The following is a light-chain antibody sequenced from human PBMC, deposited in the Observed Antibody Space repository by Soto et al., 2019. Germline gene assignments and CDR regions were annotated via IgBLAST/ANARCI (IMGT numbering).Light chain of an antibody. V-gene: IGLV2-8*01. CDR3: SSKKI. J-gene: IGLJ2*01. Sequence: QSALTQPPSASGSPGQSVTISCTGTSSDVGANNYVSWYQQHPGKAPKLMIYEVSQRPSGVPDRFSGSKSGNTASLTVSGLQAEDEADYYCSSKKIFGGGTQLTVL. CDR1: SSDVGANNY. CDR2: EVS.